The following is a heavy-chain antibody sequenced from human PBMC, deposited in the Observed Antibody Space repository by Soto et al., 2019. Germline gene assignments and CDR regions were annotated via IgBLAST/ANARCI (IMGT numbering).Heavy chain of an antibody. D-gene: IGHD1-26*01. CDR1: GFTFSSYG. V-gene: IGHV3-30*18. CDR3: AKGEALDY. J-gene: IGHJ4*02. CDR2: ISYDGSNK. Sequence: GGSLSLSCAASGFTFSSYGMHWVRQAPGKGLEWVAVISYDGSNKYYADSVKGRFTISRDNSKNTLYLQMNSLRAEDTAVYYCAKGEALDYWGQGTLVTVSS.